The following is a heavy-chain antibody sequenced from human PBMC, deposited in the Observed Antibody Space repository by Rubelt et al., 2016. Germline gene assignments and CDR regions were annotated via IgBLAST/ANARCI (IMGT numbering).Heavy chain of an antibody. CDR2: IYSSGNT. D-gene: IGHD6-19*01. Sequence: QVQLQESGPGLVKPSETLSLTCSVSDGSISSYYWSWIRQPPGKGLEWIGYIYSSGNTNYNPSLKSRVTISGDTSKNQFSLKLNSVTAADTAVYYCARGKTVAEYWGQGTLITVSS. CDR1: DGSISSYY. CDR3: ARGKTVAEY. V-gene: IGHV4-59*01. J-gene: IGHJ4*02.